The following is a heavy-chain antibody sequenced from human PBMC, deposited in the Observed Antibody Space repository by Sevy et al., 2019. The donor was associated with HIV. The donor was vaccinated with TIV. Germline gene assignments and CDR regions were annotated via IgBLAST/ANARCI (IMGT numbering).Heavy chain of an antibody. CDR2: INPNKSAA. V-gene: IGHV1-2*02. Sequence: ASVKVSCKASGYSFITYSFHWVRQAPGQGLEWMAWINPNKSAAIYAQIFQGRVTVTRDTSINTVYMEMSSLTSDDTADYYCAREIWTFDVWGQGTLVTVSS. J-gene: IGHJ4*02. CDR1: GYSFITYS. D-gene: IGHD3-16*01. CDR3: AREIWTFDV.